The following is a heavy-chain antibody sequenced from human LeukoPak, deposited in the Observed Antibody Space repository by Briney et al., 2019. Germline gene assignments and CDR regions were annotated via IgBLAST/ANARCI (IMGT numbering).Heavy chain of an antibody. Sequence: AETQFFTCSVSGGSISSYYWWWLRQPGGKGLEWIGYIYYSGSTNYNPSLKSRVTISVDTSKTQFSLKLSSVTAADTAVYYCARGHAWEPNAFDIWGQGTMVPVSS. CDR1: GGSISSYY. J-gene: IGHJ3*02. CDR3: ARGHAWEPNAFDI. CDR2: IYYSGST. D-gene: IGHD1-14*01. V-gene: IGHV4-59*01.